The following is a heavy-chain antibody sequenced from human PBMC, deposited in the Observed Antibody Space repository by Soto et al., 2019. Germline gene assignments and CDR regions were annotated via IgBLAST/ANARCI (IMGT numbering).Heavy chain of an antibody. Sequence: QVQLVQSGAEVKKPGASVKVSCKTSGYNFISYGIMWVRQAPGQGLEWLGWISPYNGCTNYAQDNWGRIVMTTDKSTSTVYMELTSLTSDDTAVYYCAKEGGSYAGWFDPGGQGTLVIVSS. CDR3: AKEGGSYAGWFDP. D-gene: IGHD1-26*01. J-gene: IGHJ5*02. CDR2: ISPYNGCT. V-gene: IGHV1-18*01. CDR1: GYNFISYG.